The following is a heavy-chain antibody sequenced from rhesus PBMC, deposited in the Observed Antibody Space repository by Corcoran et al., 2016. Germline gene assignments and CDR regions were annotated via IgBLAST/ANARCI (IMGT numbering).Heavy chain of an antibody. CDR1: GASFSSHW. J-gene: IGHJ4*01. CDR2: INGNSGST. CDR3: STYEEDGSSHFDY. D-gene: IGHD4-29*01. V-gene: IGHV4-80*01. Sequence: QVQLQESGPGLVKPSETLSLTCAVSGASFSSHWWRWIRQSAGQGLEWIDEINGNSGSTNYNPSLKSRFTISKDASKNQFSLKLSSVTAADTAFYYCSTYEEDGSSHFDYWSQGVLVTVSS.